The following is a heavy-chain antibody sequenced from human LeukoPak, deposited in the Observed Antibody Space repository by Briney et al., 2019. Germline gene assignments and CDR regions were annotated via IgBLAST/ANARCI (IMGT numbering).Heavy chain of an antibody. Sequence: SVKVSCKASGGTFSSYAISWVRQAPGQGLEWMGGIIPIFGTANYAQKFQGRVTITADESTSTAYMELSSLRSEDTAVYYCTRTGDIVVVPAAIPRYYYYYYMDVWGKGTTVTVSS. D-gene: IGHD2-2*01. V-gene: IGHV1-69*13. CDR1: GGTFSSYA. CDR3: TRTGDIVVVPAAIPRYYYYYYMDV. CDR2: IIPIFGTA. J-gene: IGHJ6*03.